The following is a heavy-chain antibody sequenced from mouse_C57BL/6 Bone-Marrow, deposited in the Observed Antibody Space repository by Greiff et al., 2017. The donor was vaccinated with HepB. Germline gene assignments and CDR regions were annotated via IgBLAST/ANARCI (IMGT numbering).Heavy chain of an antibody. D-gene: IGHD5-1-1*01. CDR2: IYPGSGST. V-gene: IGHV1-55*01. Sequence: VKLQQPGAELVKPGASVKMSCKASGYTFTSYWITWVKQRPGQGLEWIGDIYPGSGSTNYNEKFKSKATLTVDTSSSTAYMQLSSLTSEDSAVYYCARDTFFSIRYFDVWGTGTTVTVSS. J-gene: IGHJ1*03. CDR3: ARDTFFSIRYFDV. CDR1: GYTFTSYW.